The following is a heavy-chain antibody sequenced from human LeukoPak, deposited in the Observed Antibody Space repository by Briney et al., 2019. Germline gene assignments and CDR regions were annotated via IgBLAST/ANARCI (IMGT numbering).Heavy chain of an antibody. D-gene: IGHD3-22*01. CDR2: IDYSGST. V-gene: IGHV4-59*01. CDR3: ARDRRGYYDSSGYFDY. J-gene: IGHJ4*02. Sequence: TSETLSLTCTVSGGSISSYHWSWIRQPPGKGLEWIAYIDYSGSTKYNPSLKSRVTITLDTSKNQFSLKLSSVTAADTAVYYCARDRRGYYDSSGYFDYWGQGTLVTVSS. CDR1: GGSISSYH.